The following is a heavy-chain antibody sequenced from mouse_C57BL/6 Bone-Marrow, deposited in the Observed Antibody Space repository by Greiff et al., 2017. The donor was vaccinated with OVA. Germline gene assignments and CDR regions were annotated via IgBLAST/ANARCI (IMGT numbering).Heavy chain of an antibody. CDR2: ISNGGGST. Sequence: EVHLVESGGGLVQPGGSLKLSCAASGFTFSDYYMYWVRQTPEKRLEWVAYISNGGGSTYYPDTVKGRFTISRDNAKNTLYLQMSRLKSEDTAMYYCERHYGSSYKAMDYWGQGTSVTVSS. CDR1: GFTFSDYY. CDR3: ERHYGSSYKAMDY. D-gene: IGHD1-1*01. J-gene: IGHJ4*01. V-gene: IGHV5-12*01.